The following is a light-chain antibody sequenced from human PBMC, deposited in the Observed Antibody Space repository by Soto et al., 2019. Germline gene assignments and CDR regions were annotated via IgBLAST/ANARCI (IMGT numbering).Light chain of an antibody. V-gene: IGLV2-14*01. CDR1: SSDVGGYNY. CDR2: EVS. CDR3: NSFRTNYTWL. Sequence: QSALTQPASVSGSPGQSITISCTGTSSDVGGYNYVSWYQQHPGKAPKLMIYEVSNRPSGISNRFSGSKSGNTASLTISGIQAEDEADYYCNSFRTNYTWLFGGGTKLTVL. J-gene: IGLJ3*02.